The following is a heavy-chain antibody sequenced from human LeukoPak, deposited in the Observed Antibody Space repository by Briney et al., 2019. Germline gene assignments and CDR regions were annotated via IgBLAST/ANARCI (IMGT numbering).Heavy chain of an antibody. CDR2: ISGGGGST. V-gene: IGHV3-23*01. J-gene: IGHJ5*02. CDR1: GFTFSSYA. CDR3: VCAGWYGDNWFDP. Sequence: GGSLRLSCAASGFTFSSYAMSWVRQAPGKGLEWVSAISGGGGSTYYADSVKGRFTISRDNSKNTLYLQMNSLRAEDTAVYYCVCAGWYGDNWFDPWGQGTLVTVSS. D-gene: IGHD6-19*01.